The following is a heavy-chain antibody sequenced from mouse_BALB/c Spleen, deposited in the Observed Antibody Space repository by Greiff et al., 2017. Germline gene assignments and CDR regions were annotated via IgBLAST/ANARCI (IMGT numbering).Heavy chain of an antibody. CDR2: ISSGSSTI. D-gene: IGHD2-13*01. Sequence: EVQRVESGGGLVQPGGSRKLSCAASGFTFSSFGMHWVRQAPEKGLEWVAYISSGSSTIYYADTVKGRFTLSRDNPKNTLFLQMTSLRSEDTAMYYCARSDCGYAMDYWGQGTSVTVSS. CDR1: GFTFSSFG. V-gene: IGHV5-17*02. CDR3: ARSDCGYAMDY. J-gene: IGHJ4*01.